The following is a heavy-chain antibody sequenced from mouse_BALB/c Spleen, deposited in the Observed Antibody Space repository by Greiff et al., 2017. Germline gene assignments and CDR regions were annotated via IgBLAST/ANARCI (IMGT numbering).Heavy chain of an antibody. CDR1: GYTFTSYY. D-gene: IGHD3-2*02. J-gene: IGHJ3*01. Sequence: VQLQQSGAELVKPGASVKLSCKASGYTFTSYYMYWVKQRPGQGLEWIGEINPSNGGTNFNEKFKSKATLTVDKSSSTAYMQLSSLTSEDSAVYYCNAPGQGFAYWGQGTLVTVSA. CDR3: NAPGQGFAY. V-gene: IGHV1S16*01. CDR2: INPSNGGT.